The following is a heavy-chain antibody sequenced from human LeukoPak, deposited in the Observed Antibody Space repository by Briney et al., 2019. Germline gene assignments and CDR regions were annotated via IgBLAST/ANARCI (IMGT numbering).Heavy chain of an antibody. CDR2: IYPGDSDT. CDR3: ARSEMATTHAFDI. CDR1: GYSFTSYW. J-gene: IGHJ3*02. V-gene: IGHV5-51*01. Sequence: GESLKISCKGSGYSFTSYWIGWVRQMPGKGLEWMGIIYPGDSDTIYSPSFQGEVTISADKSNSTAYLQWSSMKASDTAMYYCARSEMATTHAFDIWGQGTIVTVSS. D-gene: IGHD5-24*01.